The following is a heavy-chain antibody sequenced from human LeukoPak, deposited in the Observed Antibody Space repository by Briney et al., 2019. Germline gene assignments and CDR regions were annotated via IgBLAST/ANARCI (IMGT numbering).Heavy chain of an antibody. CDR3: AEDHYDSSGFFDY. Sequence: ASVKVSCKASGYTFTGYYMHWVRQAPGQGLEWMGWINPNSGGTNYARKFQGRVTMTRDTSISTAYMELSRLRSDDTAVYYCAEDHYDSSGFFDYWGQGTLVTVSS. D-gene: IGHD3-22*01. V-gene: IGHV1-2*02. CDR1: GYTFTGYY. J-gene: IGHJ4*02. CDR2: INPNSGGT.